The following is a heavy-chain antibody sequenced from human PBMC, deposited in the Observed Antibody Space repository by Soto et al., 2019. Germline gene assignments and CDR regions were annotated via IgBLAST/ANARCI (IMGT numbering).Heavy chain of an antibody. CDR3: ARDQGSKDFGVVTLFDY. V-gene: IGHV3-33*01. CDR1: GFTFSSYG. J-gene: IGHJ4*02. Sequence: GGSLRLSCAASGFTFSSYGMHWVRQAPGKGLEWVAVIWYDGSNKYYADSVKGRFTISRDNSKNTLYLQMNSLRAEDTAVYYCARDQGSKDFGVVTLFDYWGQGT. D-gene: IGHD3-3*01. CDR2: IWYDGSNK.